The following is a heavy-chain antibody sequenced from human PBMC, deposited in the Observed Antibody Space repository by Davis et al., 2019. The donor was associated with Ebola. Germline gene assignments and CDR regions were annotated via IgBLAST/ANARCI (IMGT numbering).Heavy chain of an antibody. J-gene: IGHJ5*02. Sequence: AASVKVSCKASGYTFTSYYMHWVRQAPGQGLEWMGRIIPILGIANYAQKFQGRVTITADKSTSTAYMELSSLRSEDTAVYYCAREVADYDFWSGRCWFDPWGQGTLVTVSS. D-gene: IGHD3-3*01. CDR1: GYTFTSYY. V-gene: IGHV1-69*04. CDR3: AREVADYDFWSGRCWFDP. CDR2: IIPILGIA.